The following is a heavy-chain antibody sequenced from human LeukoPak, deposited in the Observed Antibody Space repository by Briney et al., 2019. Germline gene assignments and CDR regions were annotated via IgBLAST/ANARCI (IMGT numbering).Heavy chain of an antibody. V-gene: IGHV4-4*07. CDR3: ARDLGIAAAGTEGYYYYGMDV. Sequence: PSETLSLTCTVSGGSISSYYWSWIRQPAGKGLEWIGRIYTSGSTNYNPSLKSRVTMSVDTSKNQFSLKLSSMTAADTAVYYCARDLGIAAAGTEGYYYYGMDVWGQGTTVTVSS. D-gene: IGHD6-13*01. CDR2: IYTSGST. CDR1: GGSISSYY. J-gene: IGHJ6*02.